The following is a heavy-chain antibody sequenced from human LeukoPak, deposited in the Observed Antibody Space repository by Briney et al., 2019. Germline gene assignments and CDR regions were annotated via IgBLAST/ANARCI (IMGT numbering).Heavy chain of an antibody. CDR3: AKVRGYYGSGSNMDV. V-gene: IGHV3-23*01. CDR2: ISGSGGST. D-gene: IGHD3-10*01. J-gene: IGHJ6*03. CDR1: GFTFSSYA. Sequence: GGSLRLSSAASGFTFSSYAMSWVRQAPGKGLEWVSAISGSGGSTYYADSVKGRFTISRDNSKNTLYLQMNSLRAEDTAVYYCAKVRGYYGSGSNMDVWGKGTTVTVSS.